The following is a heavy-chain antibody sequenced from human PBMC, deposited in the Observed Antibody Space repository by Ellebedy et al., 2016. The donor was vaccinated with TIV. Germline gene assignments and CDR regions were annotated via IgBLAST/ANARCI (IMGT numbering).Heavy chain of an antibody. CDR1: GYSFTSYW. V-gene: IGHV5-10-1*01. Sequence: GGSLRLXXKGSGYSFTSYWISWVRQMPGKGLEWMGRIDPSDSYTNYSPSFQGHVTISADKSISTAYLQWSSLKASDTAMYYCARLGVVVAATITRGMDVWGQGTTVTVSS. CDR3: ARLGVVVAATITRGMDV. D-gene: IGHD2-15*01. CDR2: IDPSDSYT. J-gene: IGHJ6*02.